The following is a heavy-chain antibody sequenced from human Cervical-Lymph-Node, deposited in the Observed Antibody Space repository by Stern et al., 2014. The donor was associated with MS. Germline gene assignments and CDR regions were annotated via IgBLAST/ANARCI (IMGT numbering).Heavy chain of an antibody. D-gene: IGHD6-13*01. V-gene: IGHV4-59*08. CDR3: AKGFSSSWYGGRWFDP. CDR2: IYHSGGP. Sequence: VQLVESGPGLVKPSETLSLTCTVSGGSISSHYWSWIRQPPGKGLEWIGYIYHSGGPNYNPSLASRVTISLDTSKNQFSLKLTSVTAADTAVYYCAKGFSSSWYGGRWFDPWGQGTLVTVSS. J-gene: IGHJ5*02. CDR1: GGSISSHY.